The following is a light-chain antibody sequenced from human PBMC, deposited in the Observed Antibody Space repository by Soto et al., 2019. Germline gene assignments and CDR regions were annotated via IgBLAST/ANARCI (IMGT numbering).Light chain of an antibody. J-gene: IGKJ2*01. CDR2: WAS. V-gene: IGKV4-1*01. Sequence: DIVMTQSPDSPAESLGERATINCKSSQSVLYSSNNKNYLAWYQQRPGQPPKLLIYWASTRESGVPDRFSGSGSGTDFTLTITSLQAEDVAVYYCQQYESTPPTFGQGTKLEIK. CDR1: QSVLYSSNNKNY. CDR3: QQYESTPPT.